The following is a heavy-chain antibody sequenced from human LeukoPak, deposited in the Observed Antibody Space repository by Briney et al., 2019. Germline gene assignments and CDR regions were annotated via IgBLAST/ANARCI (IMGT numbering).Heavy chain of an antibody. D-gene: IGHD3-10*01. J-gene: IGHJ4*02. CDR1: GGSISSYY. CDR3: ARAEGEYGSGSYGSFDY. Sequence: SETLSLTCTVSGGSISSYYWIWIRQPAGKGLEWIGRIYTSGSDYNSSLRSRVTMSVDTSKNQFSLKLSSVSAADTAVYNRARAEGEYGSGSYGSFDYWGQGILVTVSS. V-gene: IGHV4-4*07. CDR2: IYTSGS.